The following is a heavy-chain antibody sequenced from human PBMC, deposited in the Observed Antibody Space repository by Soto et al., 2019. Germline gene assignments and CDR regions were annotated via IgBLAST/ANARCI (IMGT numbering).Heavy chain of an antibody. CDR1: GYTFTSYY. CDR2: INSSGGFT. J-gene: IGHJ4*02. CDR3: ARGMTTVTTFDY. D-gene: IGHD4-17*01. Sequence: ASVKVSCKASGYTFTSYYMHWVRQAPGQGLDWMGMINSSGGFTTYAQKFQGRVTISVDRSKNQFSLKLSSVTAADTAVYYCARGMTTVTTFDYWGQGTLVTVSS. V-gene: IGHV1-46*01.